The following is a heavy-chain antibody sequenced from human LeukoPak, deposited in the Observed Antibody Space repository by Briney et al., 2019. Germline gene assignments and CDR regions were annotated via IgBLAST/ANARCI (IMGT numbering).Heavy chain of an antibody. Sequence: ASVKVSCKASGGTFSSYAISWVRQAPGQGLEWMGRIIPILGIANYAQKFQGRVTITADKSTSTAYMELRSLRSDDTAVYYCARDIPAYGAAAGTVLGYWGQGTLVTVSS. CDR3: ARDIPAYGAAAGTVLGY. D-gene: IGHD6-13*01. J-gene: IGHJ4*02. CDR2: IIPILGIA. V-gene: IGHV1-69*04. CDR1: GGTFSSYA.